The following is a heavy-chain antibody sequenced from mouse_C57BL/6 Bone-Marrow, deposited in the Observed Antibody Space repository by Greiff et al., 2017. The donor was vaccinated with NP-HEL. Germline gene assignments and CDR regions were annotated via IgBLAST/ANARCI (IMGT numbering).Heavy chain of an antibody. V-gene: IGHV1-54*01. Sequence: QVQLQQSGAELVRPGTSVKVSCKASGYAFTNYLIEWVKQRPGQGLEWIGVINPGSGGTNYNEKFKGKATLTADKSSSTAYMQLSSLTSEDSAVYYCAIDITTVGYAMDYWGQGTSVTVSS. CDR3: AIDITTVGYAMDY. CDR1: GYAFTNYL. J-gene: IGHJ4*01. CDR2: INPGSGGT. D-gene: IGHD1-1*01.